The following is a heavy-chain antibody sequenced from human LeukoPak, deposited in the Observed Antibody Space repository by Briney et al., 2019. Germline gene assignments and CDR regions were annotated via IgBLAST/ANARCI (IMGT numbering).Heavy chain of an antibody. J-gene: IGHJ5*01. D-gene: IGHD4-11*01. Sequence: PGRSLRLSCAAAGFTFSHYGMHWVRQAPGRGLERVSVLWSDGTNQYYADSVKGRFTISREDSGNTVYLQMISLRPEDTGVYYCAKDAQRGFDYSNSLESWGQGTPVTVST. CDR2: LWSDGTNQ. CDR1: GFTFSHYG. CDR3: AKDAQRGFDYSNSLES. V-gene: IGHV3-33*06.